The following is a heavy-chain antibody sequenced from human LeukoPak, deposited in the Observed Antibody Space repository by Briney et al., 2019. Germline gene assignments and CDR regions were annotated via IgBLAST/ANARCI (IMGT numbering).Heavy chain of an antibody. Sequence: ASVKVPCKASGYTFTSYAMHWVRQAPGQRLEWMGWINAGNGNTKYSQKFQGRVTITRDTSASTAYMELSSLRSEDTAVYYCARESRYFDWLFPYYYGMDVWGQGTTVTVSS. V-gene: IGHV1-3*01. D-gene: IGHD3-9*01. CDR3: ARESRYFDWLFPYYYGMDV. J-gene: IGHJ6*02. CDR1: GYTFTSYA. CDR2: INAGNGNT.